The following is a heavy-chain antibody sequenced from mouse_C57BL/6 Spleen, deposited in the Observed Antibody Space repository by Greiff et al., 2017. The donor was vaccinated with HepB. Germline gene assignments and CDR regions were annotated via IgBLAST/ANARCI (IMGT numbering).Heavy chain of an antibody. CDR1: GYTFTDYY. CDR3: VSFITTEGLFYFDY. V-gene: IGHV1-26*01. CDR2: INPNNGGT. Sequence: EVQLQQSGPELVKPGASVKISCKASGYTFTDYYMNWVKQSHGKSLEWIGDINPNNGGTSYNQKFKGKATLTVDKSSSTAYMELRSLTSEDSAVYDCVSFITTEGLFYFDYWGQGTTLTVSS. D-gene: IGHD1-1*01. J-gene: IGHJ2*01.